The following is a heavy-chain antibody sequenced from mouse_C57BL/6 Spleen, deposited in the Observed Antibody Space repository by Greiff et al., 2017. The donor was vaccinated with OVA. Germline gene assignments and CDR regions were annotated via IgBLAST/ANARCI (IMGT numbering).Heavy chain of an antibody. CDR3: ASYYYGSSYEYFDV. D-gene: IGHD1-1*01. V-gene: IGHV1-26*01. CDR1: GYTFTDYY. J-gene: IGHJ1*03. CDR2: INPNNGGT. Sequence: EVQLQQSGPELVKPGASVKISCKASGYTFTDYYMNWVKQSHGKSLEWIGDINPNNGGTSYNQKFKGKATLTVDKSSSTAYMELRSLTSEDSAVYYCASYYYGSSYEYFDVWGTGTTGTVSS.